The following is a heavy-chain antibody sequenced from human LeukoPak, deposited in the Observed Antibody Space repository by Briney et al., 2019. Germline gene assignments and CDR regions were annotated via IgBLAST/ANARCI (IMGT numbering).Heavy chain of an antibody. CDR1: GFTFSSYA. CDR3: SXGAXAADSXYFQH. J-gene: IGHJ1*01. V-gene: IGHV3-23*01. Sequence: GGSLRLSCAASGFTFSSYAMSWVRQAPGKGLEWVSAISGSGGSTYYADYVKGRFTISRDNSKNTLYMQMNSLRAEDTAVYYCSXGAXAADSXYFQHWXQGTLVTVSS. D-gene: IGHD2-21*01. CDR2: ISGSGGST.